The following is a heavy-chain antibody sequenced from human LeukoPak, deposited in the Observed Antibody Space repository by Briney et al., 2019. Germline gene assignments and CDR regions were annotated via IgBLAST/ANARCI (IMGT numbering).Heavy chain of an antibody. D-gene: IGHD3-10*01. Sequence: PSETLSLTCAVSGYSISNGYYWGWIRQPPGKGLEWIGSIYHSGSTYYNPSLKSRVTISVGTSKNQFSLKLSSVTAADTAVYYRARILGGSGTQYYMDVWGKGTTVTVSS. CDR3: ARILGGSGTQYYMDV. V-gene: IGHV4-38-2*01. J-gene: IGHJ6*03. CDR2: IYHSGST. CDR1: GYSISNGYY.